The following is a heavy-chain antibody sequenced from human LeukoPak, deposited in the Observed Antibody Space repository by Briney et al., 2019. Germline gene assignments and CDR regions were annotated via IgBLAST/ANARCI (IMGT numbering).Heavy chain of an antibody. Sequence: PSETLSLTCTVSGGSISSYYWSWIRQPAGKGLEWIGRIYSSGNTNYNPSLKSRVTMSVETPKNQFSLKLSFVTAADTAVYYCARAAVADHPVGYWGQGTLVTVSS. CDR1: GGSISSYY. J-gene: IGHJ4*02. CDR3: ARAAVADHPVGY. D-gene: IGHD6-19*01. V-gene: IGHV4-4*07. CDR2: IYSSGNT.